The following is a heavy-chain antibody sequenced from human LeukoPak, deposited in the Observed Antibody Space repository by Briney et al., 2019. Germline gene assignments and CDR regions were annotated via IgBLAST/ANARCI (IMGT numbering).Heavy chain of an antibody. CDR1: GFTFSSYA. J-gene: IGHJ3*02. CDR3: AKADKGTHCSGSICYAFDI. CDR2: ITNGGDST. D-gene: IGHD2-2*01. V-gene: IGHV3-23*01. Sequence: PGGSLRLSCAASGFTFSSYAMSWVRQAPEKGLEWVSAITNGGDSTYHADSVRGRFTISRDNSKNTLYMQMNSLRAEDTAVYYCAKADKGTHCSGSICYAFDIWGQGTMVTVSS.